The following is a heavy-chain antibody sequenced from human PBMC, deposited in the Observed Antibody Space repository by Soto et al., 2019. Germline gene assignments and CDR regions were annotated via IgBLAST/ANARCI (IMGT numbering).Heavy chain of an antibody. J-gene: IGHJ5*02. D-gene: IGHD6-13*01. CDR3: ARDDHVAAAGSWFDP. CDR2: INPSGGST. CDR1: GYTFTSYY. V-gene: IGHV1-46*01. Sequence: ASVKVSCKASGYTFTSYYMHWVRQAPGQGLEWMGIINPSGGSTSYAQKSQGRVTMTRDTSTSTVYMELSSLRSEDTAVYYCARDDHVAAAGSWFDPWGQGTLVTVSS.